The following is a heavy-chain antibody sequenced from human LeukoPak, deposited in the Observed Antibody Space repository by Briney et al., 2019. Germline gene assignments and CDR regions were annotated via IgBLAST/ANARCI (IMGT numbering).Heavy chain of an antibody. CDR1: GFTFSSYA. D-gene: IGHD1-26*01. J-gene: IGHJ4*02. V-gene: IGHV3-23*01. Sequence: GGSLRLSCAASGFTFSSYAMSWVRQAPGKGLEWVSAISGSGGSTYYADSVKGRFTISRDNAKNSLYLQMNSLRAEDTAVYYCARVGGSYIIDYWGQGTLVTVSS. CDR3: ARVGGSYIIDY. CDR2: ISGSGGST.